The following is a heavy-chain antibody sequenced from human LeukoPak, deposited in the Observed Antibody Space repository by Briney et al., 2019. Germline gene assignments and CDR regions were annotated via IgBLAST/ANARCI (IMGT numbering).Heavy chain of an antibody. CDR1: GGSISGGGYY. D-gene: IGHD3-22*01. V-gene: IGHV4-31*03. CDR2: INYNGYS. J-gene: IGHJ4*02. Sequence: ATETLSLTCTVSGGSISGGGYYWNWIRQHPGKGLEWIWHINYNGYSNYNPFLRSRVTMSVHTSRNRFSLKLTSVSAADTAVYYCVREVLSMIEVGYFDSWGQGTLVTVSS. CDR3: VREVLSMIEVGYFDS.